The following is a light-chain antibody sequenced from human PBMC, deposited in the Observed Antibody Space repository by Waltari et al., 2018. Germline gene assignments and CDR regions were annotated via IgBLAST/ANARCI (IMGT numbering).Light chain of an antibody. CDR1: QGIRTY. V-gene: IGKV1-9*01. Sequence: DIQLTQSPSILSASVGDRVTITCRASQGIRTYFAWYQQKPGKVPKLLIYDVSTLQSGAPSRFSGSGSGTEFTLTISSLQPEDFATYYCQHLHNYPLTFGGGTKVEIK. J-gene: IGKJ4*01. CDR2: DVS. CDR3: QHLHNYPLT.